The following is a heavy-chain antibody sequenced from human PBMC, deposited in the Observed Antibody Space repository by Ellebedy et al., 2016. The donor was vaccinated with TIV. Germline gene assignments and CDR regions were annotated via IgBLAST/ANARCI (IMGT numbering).Heavy chain of an antibody. CDR2: IKQDGSEK. V-gene: IGHV3-7*01. CDR1: GFTFSSYW. CDR3: ARDLEDEEMATIFPPSLDY. Sequence: GESLKISXAASGFTFSSYWMSWVRQAPGKGLEWVANIKQDGSEKYYVDSVKGRFTISRDNAKNSLYLQMNSLRAEDTAVYYCARDLEDEEMATIFPPSLDYWGQGTLVTVSS. J-gene: IGHJ4*02. D-gene: IGHD5-24*01.